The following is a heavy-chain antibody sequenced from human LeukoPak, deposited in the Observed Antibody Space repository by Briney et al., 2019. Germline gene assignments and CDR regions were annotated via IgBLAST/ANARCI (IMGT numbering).Heavy chain of an antibody. CDR2: ISGSGGST. Sequence: GGSLRLSCAASGFTFSSYAMSWVRQAPGKGLEWVSAISGSGGSTYYADSVKGRFTISRDNSKNTLYLQMNSLRAEDTAVYYCAKGGAYYYDSSGYFSIWGQETMVTVSS. D-gene: IGHD3-22*01. CDR3: AKGGAYYYDSSGYFSI. V-gene: IGHV3-23*01. CDR1: GFTFSSYA. J-gene: IGHJ3*02.